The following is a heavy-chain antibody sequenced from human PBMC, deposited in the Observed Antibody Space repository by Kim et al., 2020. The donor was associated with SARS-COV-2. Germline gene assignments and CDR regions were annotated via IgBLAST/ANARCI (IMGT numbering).Heavy chain of an antibody. CDR3: ARDSFMVRGVFDY. D-gene: IGHD3-10*01. Sequence: YAASVKGRFTISRDNSKNTLYLQMYSLRAEDTAVYYCARDSFMVRGVFDYWGQGTLVTVSS. J-gene: IGHJ4*02. V-gene: IGHV3-33*01.